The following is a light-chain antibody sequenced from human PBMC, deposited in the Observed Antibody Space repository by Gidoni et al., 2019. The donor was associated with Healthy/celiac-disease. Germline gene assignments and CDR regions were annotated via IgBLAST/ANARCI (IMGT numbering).Light chain of an antibody. CDR1: SSDVGGYNY. J-gene: IGLJ2*01. CDR3: SSYTSSSTLEVV. V-gene: IGLV2-14*03. Sequence: QSALTQPAPWSGPPGQSSTISCTGTSSDVGGYNYVSWYQQHPGKAPKLMIYDVSNRPSGVSNRFSGSKSGNTASLTISGLQAEDEADYYCSSYTSSSTLEVVFGGGTKLTVL. CDR2: DVS.